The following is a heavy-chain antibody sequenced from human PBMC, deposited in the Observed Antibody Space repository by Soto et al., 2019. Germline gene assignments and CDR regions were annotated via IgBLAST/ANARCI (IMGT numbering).Heavy chain of an antibody. CDR1: GGSISSYY. D-gene: IGHD6-19*01. CDR3: ARHTTSEQWLIRDYNFYGLDV. CDR2: IYYSGGT. Sequence: ASETLSLTCTVSGGSISSYYLSWIRQPPGKGLEWIGYIYYSGGTNYNPSLKSRVTISIDTSKSQFSLKLSSVTAADTAVYYCARHTTSEQWLIRDYNFYGLDVWGQGTTVTVSS. V-gene: IGHV4-59*08. J-gene: IGHJ6*02.